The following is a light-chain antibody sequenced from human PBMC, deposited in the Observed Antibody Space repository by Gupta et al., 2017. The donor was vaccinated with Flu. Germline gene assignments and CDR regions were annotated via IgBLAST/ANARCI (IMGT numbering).Light chain of an antibody. CDR2: YAS. CDR1: QGISSY. CDR3: QQYDSNPPIT. V-gene: IGKV1D-43*01. J-gene: IGKJ5*01. Sequence: AIRMTQSPFSLSASVGDRVTITCWASQGISSYLAWYQQKPAKAPKLFIYYASSLQRGVPSRFSGSGCGTDYTLTISSRQPEDFAAYYCQQYDSNPPITFGQGTQLEIK.